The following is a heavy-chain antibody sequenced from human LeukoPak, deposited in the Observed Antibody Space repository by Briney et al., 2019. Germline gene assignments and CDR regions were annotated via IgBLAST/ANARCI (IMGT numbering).Heavy chain of an antibody. V-gene: IGHV1-2*02. D-gene: IGHD3-10*01. CDR1: GYTFTDYY. CDR3: ARTERFYGSGSPWWFDP. CDR2: IIPNSGGT. Sequence: GASVKVSCRASGYTFTDYYIHWVRLAPGQGLEWVGWIIPNSGGTRYAQKFQGRVTMTSDTAISTAYMELRSVRCDDTAVYYCARTERFYGSGSPWWFDPWGLGTLVTVSS. J-gene: IGHJ5*02.